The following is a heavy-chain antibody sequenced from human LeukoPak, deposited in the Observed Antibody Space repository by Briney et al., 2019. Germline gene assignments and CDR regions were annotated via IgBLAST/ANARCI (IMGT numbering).Heavy chain of an antibody. J-gene: IGHJ4*02. Sequence: GGSLRLSCAASGFTFSTFGLSGGREPPGKGVEWVANIKEDGSEKYYVHSMEARFTVSRDNAKNSLYLQMDSLRAEDTAVYYCARGGTFVSDYWGQGTLVTVSS. CDR3: ARGGTFVSDY. CDR1: GFTFSTFG. V-gene: IGHV3-7*01. D-gene: IGHD1-1*01. CDR2: IKEDGSEK.